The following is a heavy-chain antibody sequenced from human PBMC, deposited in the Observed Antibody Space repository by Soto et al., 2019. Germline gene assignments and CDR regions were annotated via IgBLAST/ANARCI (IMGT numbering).Heavy chain of an antibody. V-gene: IGHV4-39*01. CDR3: AEYSSSWYGYYYGMDV. CDR2: IYYSGST. CDR1: GGSISSNSYY. D-gene: IGHD6-13*01. J-gene: IGHJ6*02. Sequence: ASETLSLTCTVSGGSISSNSYYWGWIRQPPGKGLEWIGSIYYSGSTYYNPSLKSRVTISVDTSKNQFSLKLSSVTAADTAVYYCAEYSSSWYGYYYGMDVWGQGTMVTVSS.